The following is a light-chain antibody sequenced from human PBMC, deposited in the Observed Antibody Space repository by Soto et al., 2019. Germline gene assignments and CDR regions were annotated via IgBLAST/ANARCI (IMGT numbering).Light chain of an antibody. J-gene: IGLJ3*02. V-gene: IGLV2-14*01. CDR1: SSDVGGYNY. CDR2: DVS. Sequence: QSALTQPASVSGSPGQSITISCTGTSSDVGGYNYVSWYQQQSGKAPKLMIYDVSNRPSGVSNRFSGSKSGNTASLTISGLQTEDEADYYCSSYTASTTLEFGGGTKLTVL. CDR3: SSYTASTTLE.